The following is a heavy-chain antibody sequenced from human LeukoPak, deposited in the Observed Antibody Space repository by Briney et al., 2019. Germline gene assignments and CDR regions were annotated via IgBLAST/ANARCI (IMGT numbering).Heavy chain of an antibody. CDR3: ARYRQHQHDRDRHLHRDYYSMDV. D-gene: IGHD6-13*01. V-gene: IGHV1-46*03. Sequence: GASVKVSCKASGYAFTSYNMHWVRDAPGQGREWMGIINPSGGSKSYAQKFDGRVTMTRDSSTSTFYMELSSMRSEDTAVYCCARYRQHQHDRDRHLHRDYYSMDVWGKGTTVTVSS. CDR1: GYAFTSYN. CDR2: INPSGGSK. J-gene: IGHJ6*03.